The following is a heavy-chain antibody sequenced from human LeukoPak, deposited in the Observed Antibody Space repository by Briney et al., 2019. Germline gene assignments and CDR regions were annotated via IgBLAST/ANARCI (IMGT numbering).Heavy chain of an antibody. V-gene: IGHV3-23*01. CDR1: GITFSNYN. D-gene: IGHD6-19*01. J-gene: IGHJ6*03. Sequence: GGSLRLSCAAPGITFSNYNMNWVRQAPGKGLEWISAITSSSSYTFYADSVKGRFTISRDNSKSTLYLQMNSLRAEDTAVYYCAKRGSGWYEDYYYYMDVWGKGTTVTISS. CDR2: ITSSSSYT. CDR3: AKRGSGWYEDYYYYMDV.